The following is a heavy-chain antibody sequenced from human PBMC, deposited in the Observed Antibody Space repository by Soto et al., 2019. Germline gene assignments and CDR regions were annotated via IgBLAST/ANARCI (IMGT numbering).Heavy chain of an antibody. Sequence: GGSLRLSCAASGFTFSSYAMSWVRQAPGKGLEWVSAISGSGGSTYYADSVKGRFTLSRDNSKNTLYLQMNSLRAEDTAVYYCAKFLHSGYNFSHWGQGTLVSASS. J-gene: IGHJ4*02. D-gene: IGHD5-12*01. V-gene: IGHV3-23*01. CDR3: AKFLHSGYNFSH. CDR2: ISGSGGST. CDR1: GFTFSSYA.